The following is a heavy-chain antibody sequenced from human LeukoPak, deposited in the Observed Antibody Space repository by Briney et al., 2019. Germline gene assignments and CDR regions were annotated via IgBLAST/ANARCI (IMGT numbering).Heavy chain of an antibody. V-gene: IGHV4-59*01. CDR2: IYYSGST. Sequence: SETLSLTCTVSGVSISSYYWSCIRQPPGKRLEWIGYIYYSGSTNYNPSLKSRVTISVDTSKNQFSLKLSSVTAADTAVYYCARVRAVAITMIVVNAFDIWGQGTMVTVSS. D-gene: IGHD3-22*01. CDR3: ARVRAVAITMIVVNAFDI. CDR1: GVSISSYY. J-gene: IGHJ3*02.